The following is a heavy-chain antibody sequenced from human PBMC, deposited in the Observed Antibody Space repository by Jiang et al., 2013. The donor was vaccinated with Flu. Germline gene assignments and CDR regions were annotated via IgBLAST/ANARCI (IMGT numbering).Heavy chain of an antibody. CDR2: ISAYNGNT. J-gene: IGHJ4*02. D-gene: IGHD6-19*01. CDR1: GYTFTSYG. V-gene: IGHV1-18*04. CDR3: ARERGIAVAQEGGSDY. Sequence: SVKVSCKASGYTFTSYGISWVRQAPGQGLEWMGWISAYNGNTNYAQKLQGRVTMTTDTSTSTAYMELRSLRSDDTAVYYCARERGIAVAQEGGSDYWGQGTLVTVSS.